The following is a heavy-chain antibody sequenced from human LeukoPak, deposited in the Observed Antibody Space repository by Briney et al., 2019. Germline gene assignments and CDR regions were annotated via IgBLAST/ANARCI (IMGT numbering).Heavy chain of an antibody. CDR3: ARYYYGSGSYSYPRYYFDY. CDR1: GFTFSSYW. V-gene: IGHV3-7*01. Sequence: PGGSLRLSCAASGFTFSSYWMSWVCQAPGKGLEWVANIKQDGSEKYYVDSVKGRFTISRDNAKNSLYLQMNSLRAEDTAVYYCARYYYGSGSYSYPRYYFDYWGQGTLVTVSS. CDR2: IKQDGSEK. J-gene: IGHJ4*02. D-gene: IGHD3-10*01.